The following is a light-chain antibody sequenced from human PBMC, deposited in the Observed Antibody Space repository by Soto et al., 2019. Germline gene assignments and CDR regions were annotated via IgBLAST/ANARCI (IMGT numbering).Light chain of an antibody. CDR2: SNN. J-gene: IGLJ2*01. CDR1: SSNIGSNT. V-gene: IGLV1-44*01. Sequence: QSVLTQPPSASGTPGQRVTISCSGSSSNIGSNTVNWYQQLPGTAPKLLIYSNNQRPSGVPDRFSGSKSGTSASLAISGPPFEDGAEYYWAAWEDRLGGVFGGGTKLTVL. CDR3: AAWEDRLGGV.